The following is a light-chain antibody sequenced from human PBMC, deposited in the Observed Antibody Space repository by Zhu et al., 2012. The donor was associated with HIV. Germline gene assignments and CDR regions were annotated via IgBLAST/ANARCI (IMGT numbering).Light chain of an antibody. J-gene: IGKJ2*01. V-gene: IGKV3-20*01. CDR1: QSVSSSY. CDR3: QQYGSSLMYT. Sequence: EIVLTQSPGTLSLSPGERATLSCRASQSVSSSYLAWYQQKPGQAPRLLIYGASSRATGIPDRFSGSGSGTDFTLTISRLEPEDFAVYYCQQYGSSLMYTFRPGDQAGDQT. CDR2: GAS.